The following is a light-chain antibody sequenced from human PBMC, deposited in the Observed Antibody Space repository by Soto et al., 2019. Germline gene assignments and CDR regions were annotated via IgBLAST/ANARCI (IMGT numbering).Light chain of an antibody. J-gene: IGLJ3*02. CDR3: VLYMGGGIRV. CDR2: STN. Sequence: QAVVTHEPSFSVSPGGTVTLTCGLSSGSVSTSYYPSWYQQTPGQAPRTLIYSTNSRSSGVPDRFSGSILGNKAALTITGAQADDESDYYCVLYMGGGIRVFGGGTKLTVL. V-gene: IGLV8-61*01. CDR1: SGSVSTSYY.